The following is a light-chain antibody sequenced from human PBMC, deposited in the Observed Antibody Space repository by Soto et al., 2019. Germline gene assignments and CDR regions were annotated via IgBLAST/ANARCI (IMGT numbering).Light chain of an antibody. J-gene: IGKJ1*01. CDR3: LQHNSYPQT. Sequence: DIQMTQSPSSLSASVGDRVTITFRASQGIRDALGWYQQKPGKAPKRLIYAASSLQSGVPSRFSGSGSGTEFTLTISSLQTEDVATYYYLQHNSYPQTFGQGTKVQIK. CDR2: AAS. CDR1: QGIRDA. V-gene: IGKV1-17*01.